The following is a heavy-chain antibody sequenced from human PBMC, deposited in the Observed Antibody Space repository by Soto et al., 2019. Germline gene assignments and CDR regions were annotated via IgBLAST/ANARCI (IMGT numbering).Heavy chain of an antibody. V-gene: IGHV4-39*01. Sequence: QLQLQESGPGLVKPSETLSLTCTVSGGSINSSRYYWGWIRQPPGRGLEWITSIYYRGITYYNASLQSRGTISVDTSKNQFSLKLSSVTAADTAVYYCARQSNHDYRPYFFDYWCQGTLVPVSS. CDR2: IYYRGIT. D-gene: IGHD5-12*01. J-gene: IGHJ4*02. CDR1: GGSINSSRYY. CDR3: ARQSNHDYRPYFFDY.